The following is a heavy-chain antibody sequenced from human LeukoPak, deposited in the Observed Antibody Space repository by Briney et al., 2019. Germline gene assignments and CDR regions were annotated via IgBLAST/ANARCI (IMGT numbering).Heavy chain of an antibody. V-gene: IGHV4-39*07. D-gene: IGHD3-22*01. CDR1: GGSISSSSYY. J-gene: IGHJ4*02. CDR3: ARDGSYYDSSSPPY. CDR2: IYYTGNT. Sequence: SETLSLTCTVSGGSISSSSYYWGWIRQPPGKGLEWIGTIYYTGNTYYNPSLKSRVTISVDTSKNQFSLKLSSVTAADTAVYYCARDGSYYDSSSPPYWGQGTLVTVSS.